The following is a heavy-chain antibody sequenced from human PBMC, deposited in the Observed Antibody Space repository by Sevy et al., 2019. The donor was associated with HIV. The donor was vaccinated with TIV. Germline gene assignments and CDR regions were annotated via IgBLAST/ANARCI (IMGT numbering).Heavy chain of an antibody. Sequence: GGSLRLSCAASGVTFSNAWMSWVRQAPGKGLEWVAAIWYDGRTERYADSVQGRFTISRDNSKKTLYLQMNSLRDEDTAIYYCARDAARVIVPTAGFDSWGQGTLVTVSS. CDR1: GVTFSNAW. CDR2: IWYDGRTE. V-gene: IGHV3-33*08. J-gene: IGHJ5*01. D-gene: IGHD1-1*01. CDR3: ARDAARVIVPTAGFDS.